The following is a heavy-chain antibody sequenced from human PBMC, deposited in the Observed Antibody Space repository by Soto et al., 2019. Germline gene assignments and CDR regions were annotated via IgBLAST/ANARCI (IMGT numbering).Heavy chain of an antibody. CDR1: GYTFTGYY. D-gene: IGHD6-13*01. CDR3: ARGRYSSSWYYGMDV. CDR2: INPNSGGT. Sequence: ASVKVSCKASGYTFTGYYMHWVRQAPGQGLEWMGWINPNSGGTNYAQKFPGWVTMTRDTSISTAYMELSRLRSDDTAVYYCARGRYSSSWYYGMDVWGQGTTVTVSS. J-gene: IGHJ6*02. V-gene: IGHV1-2*04.